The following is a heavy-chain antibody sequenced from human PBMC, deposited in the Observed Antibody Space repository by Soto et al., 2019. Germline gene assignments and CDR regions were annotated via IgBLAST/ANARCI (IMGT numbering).Heavy chain of an antibody. CDR1: GFTFSTYT. CDR2: ISSRSDI. Sequence: GGSLRLSCVASGFTFSTYTMNWVRQAPGKGLEWVSSISSRSDIYYADSVKGRFTISRDNAKNSVSLQMNSMRAEDTAVYYCAREYTAWPLAYGLDVWGQGTTVTVSS. CDR3: AREYTAWPLAYGLDV. J-gene: IGHJ6*02. D-gene: IGHD2-2*02. V-gene: IGHV3-21*01.